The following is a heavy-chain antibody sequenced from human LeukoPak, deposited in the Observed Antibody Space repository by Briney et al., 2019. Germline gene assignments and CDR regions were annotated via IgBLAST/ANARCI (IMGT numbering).Heavy chain of an antibody. V-gene: IGHV4-30-4*01. J-gene: IGHJ5*02. Sequence: SETLSLTCTVSGGSISSGDYYWSWIRQPPGKGLEWIGYIYYSGSTYYNPSLKSRVTISVDTSKNQFSLKLSSVTAADTAVYYCARLGYCSSTSCYTLRGWLDPWGQGTLVTVSS. D-gene: IGHD2-2*02. CDR3: ARLGYCSSTSCYTLRGWLDP. CDR2: IYYSGST. CDR1: GGSISSGDYY.